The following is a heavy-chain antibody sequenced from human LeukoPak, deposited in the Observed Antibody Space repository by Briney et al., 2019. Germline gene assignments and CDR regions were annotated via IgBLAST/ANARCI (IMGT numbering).Heavy chain of an antibody. D-gene: IGHD6-6*01. Sequence: ASVKVSCKASGGTFSSYAISWVRQAPGQGLEWMGGIIPIFGTANYAQKFQGRVTITADESTSTAYMELSSLRSEDTAVYYCARGPPSSSYGEYYFDYWGQGTLVTVSS. J-gene: IGHJ4*02. CDR1: GGTFSSYA. CDR3: ARGPPSSSYGEYYFDY. CDR2: IIPIFGTA. V-gene: IGHV1-69*13.